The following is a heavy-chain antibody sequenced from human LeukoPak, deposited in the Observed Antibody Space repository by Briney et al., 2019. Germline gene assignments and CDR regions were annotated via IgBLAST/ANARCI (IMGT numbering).Heavy chain of an antibody. CDR1: GFTLSSYN. CDR2: ISSSSSYI. J-gene: IGHJ4*02. V-gene: IGHV3-21*01. CDR3: ARDNRLYY. Sequence: GGSLRLSRVASGFTLSSYNMNWVRQAPGKGLEWVSSISSSSSYIYHADSVKGRFTISRDNAKNSLYLQMNSLRAEDTAVYYCARDNRLYYWGQGTLVTVSS. D-gene: IGHD1-14*01.